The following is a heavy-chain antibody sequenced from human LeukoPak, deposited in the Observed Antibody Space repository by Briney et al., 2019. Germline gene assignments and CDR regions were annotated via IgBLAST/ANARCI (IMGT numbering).Heavy chain of an antibody. CDR3: ALRYFDWLSRSRVYYYYRMDV. J-gene: IGHJ6*04. Sequence: AASVKVSCKASGGTFSSHAISWVRQAPGQGLEWMGGIIPIFGTANYAQKFQGRVTITADESTSTAYMELSSLRSEDTAVYYCALRYFDWLSRSRVYYYYRMDVWGKGTTVTVSS. CDR1: GGTFSSHA. V-gene: IGHV1-69*13. D-gene: IGHD3-9*01. CDR2: IIPIFGTA.